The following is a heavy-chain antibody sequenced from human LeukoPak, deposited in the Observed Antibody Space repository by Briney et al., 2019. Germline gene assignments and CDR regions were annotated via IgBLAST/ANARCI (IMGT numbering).Heavy chain of an antibody. J-gene: IGHJ3*02. CDR2: IYYSGST. CDR3: ARVVAVCAFDI. D-gene: IGHD5-12*01. CDR1: GGSISSYY. Sequence: SETLSLTCTVSGGSISSYYWSWIRQPPGKGLEWIGYIYYSGSTNYNPSLKSRVTISVDTSKNQFSLKLSSVTAADTAVYYCARVVAVCAFDIWGQGTMVTVSS. V-gene: IGHV4-59*01.